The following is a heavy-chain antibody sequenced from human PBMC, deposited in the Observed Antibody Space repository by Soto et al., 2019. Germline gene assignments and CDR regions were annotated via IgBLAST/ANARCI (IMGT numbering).Heavy chain of an antibody. CDR2: IIPIFWTT. CDR3: ARVTPSAVGPISFDD. Sequence: QVQLVQSGAEMKEPGSSVKGSCKASGGTFNTYAINWVRQAPGQGLEWMGGIIPIFWTTDYAQKFQGRVTISAHNSTGAAYLELGPPRPPDTAIYYCARVTPSAVGPISFDDWGQGTLVTVSS. D-gene: IGHD2-21*01. V-gene: IGHV1-69*06. J-gene: IGHJ4*02. CDR1: GGTFNTYA.